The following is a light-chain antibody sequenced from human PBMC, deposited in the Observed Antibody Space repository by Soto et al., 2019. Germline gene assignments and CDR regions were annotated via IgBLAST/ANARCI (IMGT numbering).Light chain of an antibody. Sequence: QSVLTQPRSVSGSPGQSVTISCTGTSSDVGGYNYVSWYQEQPGKAPKLMIYDASKRPSGVPDRFSGSKSGNTASLTISGLQAEDEADYYCCSYAGSYSYVFGTGTKLTVL. J-gene: IGLJ1*01. V-gene: IGLV2-11*01. CDR2: DAS. CDR3: CSYAGSYSYV. CDR1: SSDVGGYNY.